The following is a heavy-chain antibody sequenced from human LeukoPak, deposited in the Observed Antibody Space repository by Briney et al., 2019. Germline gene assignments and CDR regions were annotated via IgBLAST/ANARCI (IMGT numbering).Heavy chain of an antibody. CDR2: INHRGST. D-gene: IGHD3-22*01. V-gene: IGHV4-34*01. Sequence: PSETLSLTCAVYGGSFSGYYWNWIRQPPGKGLEWIGEINHRGSTTYNPSLKSRVTISVDTSKNQFSLKMSSVTAADTAVYYCARVAFDYYDSSGYGGYYYMDVWGKGTTVTISS. CDR3: ARVAFDYYDSSGYGGYYYMDV. J-gene: IGHJ6*03. CDR1: GGSFSGYY.